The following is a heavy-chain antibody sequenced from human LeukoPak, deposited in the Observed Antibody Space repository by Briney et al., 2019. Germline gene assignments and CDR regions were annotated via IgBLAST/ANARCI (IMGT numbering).Heavy chain of an antibody. J-gene: IGHJ3*02. CDR1: GFTFSSFG. V-gene: IGHV3-33*01. CDR3: ARAGNVFDI. Sequence: GGSLRLSCAASGFTFSSFGMHWVRQAPGKGLEWVAVIWYDGSEKYYTDSVKGRFTISRDNSKNTLYLQMSSLRGEDTAIYYCARAGNVFDIWGQGTMVTVSS. D-gene: IGHD6-13*01. CDR2: IWYDGSEK.